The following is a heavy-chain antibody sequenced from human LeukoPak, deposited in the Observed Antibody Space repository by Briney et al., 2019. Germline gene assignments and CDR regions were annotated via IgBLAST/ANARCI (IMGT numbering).Heavy chain of an antibody. CDR3: ARVRVVVVAATEGFDY. Sequence: GGSLRLSCAASGFSFSNYALSWVRQAPGKGLEWVAVISYDGSNKYYADSVKGRFTISRDNSKNTLYLQMNSLRAEDTAVYYCARVRVVVVAATEGFDYWGQGTLVTVSS. J-gene: IGHJ4*02. D-gene: IGHD2-15*01. CDR2: ISYDGSNK. V-gene: IGHV3-30-3*01. CDR1: GFSFSNYA.